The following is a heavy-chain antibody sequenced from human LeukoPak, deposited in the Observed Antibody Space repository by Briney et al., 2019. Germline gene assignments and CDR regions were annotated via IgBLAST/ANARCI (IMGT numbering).Heavy chain of an antibody. CDR3: ARGXXXXXXXX. CDR1: GGSISSNY. CDR2: IYISGST. V-gene: IGHV4-4*07. Sequence: SETLSLTCTVSGGSISSNYWSWIRQPAGKGLEWIGRIYISGSTNYNPSLKSRVTMSVDTSKNQFSLKLSSVTAADTAVYYCARGXXXXXXXXWGXXXLXTVSS. J-gene: IGHJ1*01.